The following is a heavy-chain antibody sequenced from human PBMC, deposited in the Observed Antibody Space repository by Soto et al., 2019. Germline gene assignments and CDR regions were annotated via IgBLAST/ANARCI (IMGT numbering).Heavy chain of an antibody. CDR1: GDSVSSGNYY. CDR2: IYFTGNT. Sequence: QVQFQESGPGLVKPSETLSLTCTVSGDSVSSGNYYWSWIRQPPGKGLEWIGSIYFTGNTNYNPTIKSRLTMSIDTSRYLFALRLGSVTAADTAVYYCGRVHVDTYMIYWSDPWGQGTLVSVSS. V-gene: IGHV4-61*01. CDR3: GRVHVDTYMIYWSDP. D-gene: IGHD3-16*01. J-gene: IGHJ5*02.